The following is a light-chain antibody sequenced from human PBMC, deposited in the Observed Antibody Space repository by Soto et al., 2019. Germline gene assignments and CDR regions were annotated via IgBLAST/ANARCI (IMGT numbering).Light chain of an antibody. V-gene: IGKV1-27*01. J-gene: IGKJ1*01. CDR2: SAS. CDR1: QGINNY. CDR3: QQYGSSPWT. Sequence: DIQLTQSPSSLSASVGDSVSITCRASQGINNYLAWYQQKPGKVPVLLIYSASTLKSGVPSRFSGRGSGTDFALTISRLEPEDFAVYYCQQYGSSPWTFGQGTKVGI.